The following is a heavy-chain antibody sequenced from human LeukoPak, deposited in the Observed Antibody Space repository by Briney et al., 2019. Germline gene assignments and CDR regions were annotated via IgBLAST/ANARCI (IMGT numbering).Heavy chain of an antibody. V-gene: IGHV4-34*01. Sequence: PSETLSLTCAVYGGSFSGYYWSWIRQPPGKGLGWIGEINHSGSTNYNPSLKSRVTISVDTSKNQFSLMLSSVTAADTAVYYCARLGGTQKGYAFDIWGQGTMVTVSS. CDR2: INHSGST. J-gene: IGHJ3*02. D-gene: IGHD1-1*01. CDR1: GGSFSGYY. CDR3: ARLGGTQKGYAFDI.